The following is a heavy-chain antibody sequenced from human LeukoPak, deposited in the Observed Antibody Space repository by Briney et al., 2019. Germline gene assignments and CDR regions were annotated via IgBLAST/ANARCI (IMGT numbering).Heavy chain of an antibody. Sequence: GESLKISCKASGYSFTSYWISWVRQMPGEGLEWMGRIDPSDSDTNYSPSFQGHVTMSADKSISTAYLQWSSLKASDTAMYFCARHAKAYGSSCDYWGQGTLVTVSS. CDR1: GYSFTSYW. J-gene: IGHJ4*02. V-gene: IGHV5-10-1*01. CDR3: ARHAKAYGSSCDY. D-gene: IGHD6-13*01. CDR2: IDPSDSDT.